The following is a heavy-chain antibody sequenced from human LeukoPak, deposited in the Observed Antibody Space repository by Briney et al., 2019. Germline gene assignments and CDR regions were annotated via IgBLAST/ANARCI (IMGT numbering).Heavy chain of an antibody. J-gene: IGHJ3*02. CDR1: GGSISSYY. CDR2: IYYSGST. D-gene: IGHD3-22*01. Sequence: PSETLSLTCTVSGGSISSYYWSWIRQPPGKGLEWIGYIYYSGSTNYNPSLKSRVTISVDTSKNQFSLKLSSVTAADTAVYYCARERPGEGSGSVAFDIWGQGTMVTVSS. CDR3: ARERPGEGSGSVAFDI. V-gene: IGHV4-59*01.